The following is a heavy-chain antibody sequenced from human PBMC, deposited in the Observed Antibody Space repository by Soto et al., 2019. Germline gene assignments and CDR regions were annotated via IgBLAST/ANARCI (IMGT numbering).Heavy chain of an antibody. D-gene: IGHD1-26*01. J-gene: IGHJ4*02. CDR2: IYYSGSA. CDR3: ARPASTGNYYY. V-gene: IGHV4-39*01. Sequence: QVQLQESGPGLVKPSETLSLTCTVSGDSFSNSNYYWGWIRQPPGKGLEWIGSIYYSGSAYYNPSLKGXXTXSXXTSKNQFSLKLSSVTAADTAVYYCARPASTGNYYYWGQGTLVTVSS. CDR1: GDSFSNSNYY.